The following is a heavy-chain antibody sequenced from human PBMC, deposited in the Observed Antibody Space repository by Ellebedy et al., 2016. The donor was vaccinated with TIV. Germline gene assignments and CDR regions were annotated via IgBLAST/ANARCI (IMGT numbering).Heavy chain of an antibody. CDR2: MSPNSGDT. CDR3: ARGIAAGVDY. J-gene: IGHJ4*02. Sequence: AALVKVSCKASGYTFTSYHINWVRLATGQGLEWMGWMSPNSGDTGYSQKFQGRVTMTRDTSIGTAYMELSSLISEDTAVYYCARGIAAGVDYWGQGTLVTVSS. V-gene: IGHV1-8*01. D-gene: IGHD6-13*01. CDR1: GYTFTSYH.